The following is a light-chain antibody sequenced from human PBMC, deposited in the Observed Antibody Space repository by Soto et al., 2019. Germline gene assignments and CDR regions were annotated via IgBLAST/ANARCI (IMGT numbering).Light chain of an antibody. J-gene: IGKJ3*01. CDR1: QSISSW. Sequence: DIQMTQSPSTLSASVGDRVTITCRASQSISSWLAWYQQKPGKAPKLLIYDASSLESGVPSRFSGSGSGTEFTLTISSLQPDDFATYYCQQYNSHATFGPGTKVDIK. CDR3: QQYNSHAT. CDR2: DAS. V-gene: IGKV1-5*01.